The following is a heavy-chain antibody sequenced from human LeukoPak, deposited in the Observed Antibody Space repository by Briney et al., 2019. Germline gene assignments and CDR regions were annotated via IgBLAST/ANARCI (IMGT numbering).Heavy chain of an antibody. J-gene: IGHJ6*02. CDR1: GGSISSGGYS. CDR3: ARHGKYYDFWSGYYTYYYYGMDV. Sequence: SETLSLTCAVSGGSISSGGYSWSWIRQPPGKGLEWIGYIYHSGSTYYNPSLKSRVTISVDTSKNQFSLKLSSVTAADTAVYYCARHGKYYDFWSGYYTYYYYGMDVWGQGTTVTVSS. D-gene: IGHD3-3*01. CDR2: IYHSGST. V-gene: IGHV4-30-2*03.